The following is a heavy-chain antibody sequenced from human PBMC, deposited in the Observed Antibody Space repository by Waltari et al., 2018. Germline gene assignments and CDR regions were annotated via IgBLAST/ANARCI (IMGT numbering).Heavy chain of an antibody. D-gene: IGHD3-10*01. V-gene: IGHV4-34*01. Sequence: QVQLQQWGAGLLKPSETLSLTCAVYGGSFRGYYWSWIRQPPGQGLEWIGEINHSGSTNYNPSLKSRVTISVDTSKNQFSLKLSSVTAADTAVYYCARGLPTLIRYFDLWGRGTLVTVSS. CDR1: GGSFRGYY. CDR2: INHSGST. J-gene: IGHJ2*01. CDR3: ARGLPTLIRYFDL.